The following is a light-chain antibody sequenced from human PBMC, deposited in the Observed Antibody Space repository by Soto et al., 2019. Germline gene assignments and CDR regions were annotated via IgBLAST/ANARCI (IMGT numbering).Light chain of an antibody. CDR1: QSVSSN. V-gene: IGKV3-15*01. Sequence: EIVMTQSPAALSVSPGERATLSCRARQSVSSNLAWYQQIPGQAPRLLIYGASTRATGIPAKFSGSGSGTEFTLTISSLQSEDFAVYYCQQYNDWPWTFGQGTRVEIK. J-gene: IGKJ1*01. CDR3: QQYNDWPWT. CDR2: GAS.